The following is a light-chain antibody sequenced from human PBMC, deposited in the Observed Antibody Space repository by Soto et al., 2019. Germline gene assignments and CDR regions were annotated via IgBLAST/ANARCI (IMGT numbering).Light chain of an antibody. V-gene: IGLV2-14*01. CDR1: SSDIGSYHY. CDR2: EVS. J-gene: IGLJ2*01. Sequence: QSVLTQPASVSGSPGQSIAISCTGTSSDIGSYHYVSWYQHHPGKAPKLIIYEVSNRPSGVSDRFSGSKSGNTDSLTISGLQAEDEADYYCSSYASSSTLVFGGGTKVTVL. CDR3: SSYASSSTLV.